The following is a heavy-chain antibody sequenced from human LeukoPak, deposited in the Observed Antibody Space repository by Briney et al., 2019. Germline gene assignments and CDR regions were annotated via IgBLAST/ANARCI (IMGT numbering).Heavy chain of an antibody. J-gene: IGHJ4*02. CDR2: IWFDGSNK. CDR1: GSSFSTYG. D-gene: IGHD6-19*01. CDR3: ARASGCYDY. Sequence: GGSLRLSCAASGSSFSTYGMHWVRQAPGKGLEWVAVIWFDGSNKYYADSVKGRFTISRDNSKNTLYLQMNSLRVEDTAVYYCARASGCYDYWGQGTLVTVSS. V-gene: IGHV3-33*01.